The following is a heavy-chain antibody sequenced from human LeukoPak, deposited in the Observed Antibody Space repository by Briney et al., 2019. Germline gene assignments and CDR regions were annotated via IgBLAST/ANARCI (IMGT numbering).Heavy chain of an antibody. D-gene: IGHD3-22*01. J-gene: IGHJ4*02. CDR3: ARRGGYCYDSSGPPDN. V-gene: IGHV1-18*01. CDR1: GYTFTSYG. CDR2: ISAYNGST. Sequence: PEASVNVSCKASGYTFTSYGISWVRQAPGQGLEWMGWISAYNGSTNYAQKLQGSVTMTTATSTSTAYMELRSLRSDDTAVYYCARRGGYCYDSSGPPDNWGQGTLVTVSS.